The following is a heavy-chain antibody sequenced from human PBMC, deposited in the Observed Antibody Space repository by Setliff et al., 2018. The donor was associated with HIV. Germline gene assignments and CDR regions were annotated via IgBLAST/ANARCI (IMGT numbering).Heavy chain of an antibody. CDR1: GGSISSYY. V-gene: IGHV4-4*08. CDR3: ARDTSGGY. D-gene: IGHD3-10*01. Sequence: SETLSLTCTVSGGSISSYYWSWIRQPPGTRLEWIGYVSSIGDTNYNPSLKSRVTISVDTSKNQFSLKLTSVTAADTAVYYCARDTSGGYWGQGTLVTVSS. CDR2: VSSIGDT. J-gene: IGHJ4*02.